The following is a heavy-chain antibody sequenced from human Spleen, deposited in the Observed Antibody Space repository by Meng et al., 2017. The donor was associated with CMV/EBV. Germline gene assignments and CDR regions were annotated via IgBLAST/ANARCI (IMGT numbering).Heavy chain of an antibody. CDR1: GGSASSGYYY. Sequence: SETLSLTCTVSGGSASSGYYYWSWIRQPPGKGLEWIGYIYYSGSTNYNPSLKSRVTISVDTSKNQFSLKLSSVNAADTAVYYCARAGGSSLSFDYWGQGTLVTVSS. CDR3: ARAGGSSLSFDY. CDR2: IYYSGST. V-gene: IGHV4-61*01. J-gene: IGHJ4*02. D-gene: IGHD2-15*01.